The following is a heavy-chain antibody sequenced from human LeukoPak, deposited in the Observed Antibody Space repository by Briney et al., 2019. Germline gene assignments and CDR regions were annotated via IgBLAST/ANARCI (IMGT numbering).Heavy chain of an antibody. CDR3: ARYCSGGSCYYAFDI. Sequence: SVKVSCKASGGTFSSYAISWVRQAPGQGLEWMGRIIPIFGTANYAQKFQGRVTITTDESTSTAYIELSSLRSGDTAVYYCARYCSGGSCYYAFDIWGQGTMVTVSS. J-gene: IGHJ3*02. V-gene: IGHV1-69*05. D-gene: IGHD2-15*01. CDR2: IIPIFGTA. CDR1: GGTFSSYA.